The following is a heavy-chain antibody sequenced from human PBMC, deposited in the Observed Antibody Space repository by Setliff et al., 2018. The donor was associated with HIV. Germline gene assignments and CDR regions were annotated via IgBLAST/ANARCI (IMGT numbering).Heavy chain of an antibody. CDR1: GGSISSYY. CDR3: ASSNYRLVYFDY. V-gene: IGHV4-59*01. J-gene: IGHJ4*02. Sequence: PSETLSLTCTVSGGSISSYYWSWIRQPPGKGLEWIGYIYYSGSTNYNPSLKSRVTISVDTSKNQFSLKLSSVTAADTAVYYCASSNYRLVYFDYWGQGTLVTAPQ. CDR2: IYYSGST. D-gene: IGHD1-7*01.